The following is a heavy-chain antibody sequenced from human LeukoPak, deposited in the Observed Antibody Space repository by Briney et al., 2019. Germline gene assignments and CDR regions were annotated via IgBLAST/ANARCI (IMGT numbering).Heavy chain of an antibody. J-gene: IGHJ4*02. CDR1: GFTFSSYG. V-gene: IGHV3-23*01. Sequence: GGSLRLSCAASGFTFSSYGMSWVRQAPGKGLEWVSAISGSGGSTYYADSVKGRFTISRDNAKNTLYLQMNSLRVEDTAVYYCTRVGRSYYGNFDYWGQGTLVTVSS. D-gene: IGHD3-10*01. CDR2: ISGSGGST. CDR3: TRVGRSYYGNFDY.